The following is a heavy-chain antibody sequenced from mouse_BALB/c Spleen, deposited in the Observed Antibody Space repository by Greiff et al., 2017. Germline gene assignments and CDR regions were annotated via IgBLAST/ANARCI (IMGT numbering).Heavy chain of an antibody. CDR1: GYSITSDYA. J-gene: IGHJ4*01. CDR3: ARYYGNYLLYAMDY. V-gene: IGHV3-2*02. CDR2: ISYSGST. D-gene: IGHD2-1*01. Sequence: EVQLQESGPGLVKPSQSLSLTCTVTGYSITSDYAWNWIRQFPGNKLEWMGYISYSGSTSYNPSLKSRISITRDTSKNQFFLQLNSVTTEDTATYYCARYYGNYLLYAMDYWGQGTSVTVSS.